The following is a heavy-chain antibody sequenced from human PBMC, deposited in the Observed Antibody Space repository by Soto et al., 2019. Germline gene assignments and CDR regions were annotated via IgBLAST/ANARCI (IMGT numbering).Heavy chain of an antibody. CDR3: ANRKYCSSTSCYGWFDP. J-gene: IGHJ5*02. Sequence: PSETLSLTCTVSGGSISSGGYYWSWIRQHPGKGLEWIGYIYYSGSTYYNPSLKSRVTISVDTSKNQFSLKLSSVTAADTAVYYCANRKYCSSTSCYGWFDPWGQGTLVTVSS. CDR1: GGSISSGGYY. V-gene: IGHV4-31*03. D-gene: IGHD2-2*01. CDR2: IYYSGST.